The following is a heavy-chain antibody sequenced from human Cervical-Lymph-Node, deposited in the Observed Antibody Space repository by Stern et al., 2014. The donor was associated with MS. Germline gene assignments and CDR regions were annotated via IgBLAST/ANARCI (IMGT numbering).Heavy chain of an antibody. CDR3: ARRRSAITGAPPPNYFDP. CDR2: IYWDDDK. J-gene: IGHJ5*02. D-gene: IGHD1-20*01. Sequence: TLKESGPTLVKPTQTLTLTCTFSGFSLTTPGVGVGWIRQPPGKALEWLAIIYWDDDKRYSPSLKSRLTITKDTSKNQVVLTLTNIDPVDTATYYCARRRSAITGAPPPNYFDPWGQGTLVAVSS. CDR1: GFSLTTPGVG. V-gene: IGHV2-5*02.